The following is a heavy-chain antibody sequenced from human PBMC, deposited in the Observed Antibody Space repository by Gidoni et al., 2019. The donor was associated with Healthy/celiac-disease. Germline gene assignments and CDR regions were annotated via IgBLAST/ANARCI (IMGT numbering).Heavy chain of an antibody. CDR1: GFTFSSYS. D-gene: IGHD2-21*02. V-gene: IGHV3-21*01. J-gene: IGHJ1*01. CDR2: ISSISSYI. CDR3: ARDPAYCGGDCYSGTAEYFQH. Sequence: EVQLVESGGGLVKPGGSLRLSCAASGFTFSSYSMNWVRQAPGRGLEGVSSISSISSYIYYADSVKGRFTISRDNAKNSLYLQMNSLRAEDTAVYYCARDPAYCGGDCYSGTAEYFQHWGQGTLVTVSS.